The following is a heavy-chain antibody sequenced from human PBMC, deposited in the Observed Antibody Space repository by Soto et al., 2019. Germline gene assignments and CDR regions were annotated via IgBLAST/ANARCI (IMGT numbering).Heavy chain of an antibody. CDR1: GFTFSSYA. V-gene: IGHV3-23*01. Sequence: PGGSLRLSCAASGFTFSSYAMSWVRQAPGKGLEWVSAISGSGGSTYYADSVKGRFTISRDNSKNTLYLQMNSLRAEDTAVYYCAKDFGRVILAAASQFDYWGQGTLVTVSS. CDR2: ISGSGGST. J-gene: IGHJ4*02. CDR3: AKDFGRVILAAASQFDY. D-gene: IGHD6-13*01.